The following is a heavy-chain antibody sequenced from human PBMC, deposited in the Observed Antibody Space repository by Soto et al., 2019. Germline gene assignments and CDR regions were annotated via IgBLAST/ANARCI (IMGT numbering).Heavy chain of an antibody. CDR2: TYYRSKWYN. V-gene: IGHV6-1*01. D-gene: IGHD6-13*01. CDR3: ARGASPIAETADNWFDP. J-gene: IGHJ5*02. CDR1: GDSVSSNSAA. Sequence: SQTLSLTCAISGDSVSSNSAAWNWIRQSPSRGLEWLGRTYYRSKWYNDYAVSVKSRITINPDTSKNQFSLQLNSVTPEDTAVYCCARGASPIAETADNWFDPWGQGTLVTVS.